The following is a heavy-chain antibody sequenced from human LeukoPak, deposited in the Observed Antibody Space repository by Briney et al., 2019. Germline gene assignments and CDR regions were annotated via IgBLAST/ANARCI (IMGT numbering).Heavy chain of an antibody. CDR2: IYHSGST. CDR1: GGSISSSNW. J-gene: IGHJ4*02. Sequence: SETLSLTCAVSGGSISSSNWWSWVRQPPGKGLEWIGYIYHSGSTYYNPSLKSRVTISVVRSKNQFSLKLSSVTAADTAMYYCARGPRGSFIVVGFEFDYWGQGTLVTVSS. D-gene: IGHD3-22*01. CDR3: ARGPRGSFIVVGFEFDY. V-gene: IGHV4-4*02.